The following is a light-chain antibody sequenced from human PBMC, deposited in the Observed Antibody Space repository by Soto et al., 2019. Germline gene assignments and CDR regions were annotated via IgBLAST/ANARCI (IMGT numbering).Light chain of an antibody. CDR1: SGHSSYA. CDR2: LNSDGSH. Sequence: QLVLTQSPSASASLGASVKLTCTLSSGHSSYAIAWHQQQPEKGPRYLMKLNSDGSHSKGDGIPDRFSGSSSGAERYLTTSSLESEDEADYCGQTWGSGIGVFGGGTKVTV. V-gene: IGLV4-69*01. J-gene: IGLJ3*02. CDR3: QTWGSGIGV.